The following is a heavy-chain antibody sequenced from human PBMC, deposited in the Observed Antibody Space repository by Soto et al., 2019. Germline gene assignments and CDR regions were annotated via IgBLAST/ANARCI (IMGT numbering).Heavy chain of an antibody. J-gene: IGHJ4*02. D-gene: IGHD6-13*01. V-gene: IGHV1-18*01. CDR3: ARDLGQQLVDY. CDR2: ISAYNGNK. CDR1: GYSFTSYG. Sequence: WASVKVSCKASGYSFTSYGISWVRQAPGQGLEWMGWISAYNGNKKYAQKLQGRVTMTTDTSTSTAYMELRSLRSDDTAVYYCARDLGQQLVDYWGQGTLVTVSS.